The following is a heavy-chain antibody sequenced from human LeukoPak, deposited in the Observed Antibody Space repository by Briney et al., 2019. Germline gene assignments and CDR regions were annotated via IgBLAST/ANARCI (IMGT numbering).Heavy chain of an antibody. Sequence: GGSLRLSCAASGFTFSTYGMIWVRQAPGEGPEWVSSISSISTYTHYADAVKGRFTISRDNTKNSLYLQMNSLRAEDTAVYYCARTHVPQYDFWTASIWGQGTLVTVSS. CDR3: ARTHVPQYDFWTASI. CDR2: ISSISTYT. J-gene: IGHJ4*02. CDR1: GFTFSTYG. V-gene: IGHV3-21*01. D-gene: IGHD3-3*01.